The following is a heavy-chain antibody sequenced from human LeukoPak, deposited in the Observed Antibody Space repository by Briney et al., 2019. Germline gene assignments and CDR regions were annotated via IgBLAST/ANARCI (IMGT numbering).Heavy chain of an antibody. V-gene: IGHV1-69*01. D-gene: IGHD3-10*01. J-gene: IGHJ4*02. CDR1: GGTFSSYA. CDR2: IIPIFGTA. CDR3: ARANGYYGSGSYHFDY. Sequence: SVKVSCKASGGTFSSYAISWVRQAPGQGLEWMGGIIPIFGTANYAQKFQGRVTITADDSTSTAYMELSSLRSEDTAVYYCARANGYYGSGSYHFDYWGQGTLVTVSS.